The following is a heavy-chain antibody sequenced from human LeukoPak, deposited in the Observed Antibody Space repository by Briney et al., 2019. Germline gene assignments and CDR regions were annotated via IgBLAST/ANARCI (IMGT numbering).Heavy chain of an antibody. CDR1: GFTFRTFE. J-gene: IGHJ4*02. V-gene: IGHV3-48*03. CDR3: ARADMATITIDH. Sequence: QPGGSLRLSCAASGFTFRTFEMNWVRQAPGKGLEWVSYISSSGSIIYYADSVKGRFTISRDNAKNSLYLQMNSLRVEDTAVYYCARADMATITIDHWGQGTLVTVSS. CDR2: ISSSGSII. D-gene: IGHD5-24*01.